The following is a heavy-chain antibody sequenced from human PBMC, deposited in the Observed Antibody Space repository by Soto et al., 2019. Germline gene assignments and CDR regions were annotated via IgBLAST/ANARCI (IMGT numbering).Heavy chain of an antibody. V-gene: IGHV3-30-3*01. CDR1: GFTFSSYA. J-gene: IGHJ4*02. D-gene: IGHD3-16*02. CDR3: TSLYYGH. Sequence: GSLRLSCAASGFTFSSYAMHWVRQAPGKGLEWVAVISYDGSNKYYADSVKGRFTISRDNSKNTLYLQMNSLRAEDTAVYYCTSLYYGHWGQGTLVTVSS. CDR2: ISYDGSNK.